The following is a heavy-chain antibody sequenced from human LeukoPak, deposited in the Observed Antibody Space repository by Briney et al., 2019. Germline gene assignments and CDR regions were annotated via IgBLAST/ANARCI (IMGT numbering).Heavy chain of an antibody. J-gene: IGHJ5*02. V-gene: IGHV1-69*13. CDR3: AREYSERRGYWGNWFDP. CDR2: IIPISGTA. D-gene: IGHD2-21*02. Sequence: SVKVSCKASGGTFSSYAISWVRQAPGQGLEWMGGIIPISGTANYAQKFQGRVTITADESTSTAYMELSSLRSEDTAVYYCAREYSERRGYWGNWFDPWGQGTLVTVSS. CDR1: GGTFSSYA.